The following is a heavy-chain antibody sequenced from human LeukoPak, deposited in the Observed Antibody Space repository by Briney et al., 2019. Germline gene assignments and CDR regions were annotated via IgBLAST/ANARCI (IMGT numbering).Heavy chain of an antibody. Sequence: GGSLRLSCAASGFTFSSYAMHWIRQAPGKGLEWVSYISSSGSTIYYADSVKGRFTISRDSAKNSLYLQMNSLRAEDTAVYYCARDRSDVNFDYWGQGTLVTVSS. J-gene: IGHJ4*02. D-gene: IGHD2-21*02. CDR2: ISSSGSTI. CDR3: ARDRSDVNFDY. CDR1: GFTFSSYA. V-gene: IGHV3-48*04.